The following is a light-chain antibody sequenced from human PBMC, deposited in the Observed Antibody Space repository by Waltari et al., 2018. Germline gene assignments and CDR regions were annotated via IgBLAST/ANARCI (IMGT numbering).Light chain of an antibody. CDR2: DAS. CDR3: LQYNNWPQT. J-gene: IGKJ1*01. CDR1: QSVRSN. V-gene: IGKV3-15*01. Sequence: EIVMTQSPATLSVSPGERATLSCRARQSVRSNLAWYQQKPGPAPRLLIHDASSRATGFPARFSGSGSATEFTLTISSLQSEDFAVYYCLQYNNWPQTFGQGTKVEIK.